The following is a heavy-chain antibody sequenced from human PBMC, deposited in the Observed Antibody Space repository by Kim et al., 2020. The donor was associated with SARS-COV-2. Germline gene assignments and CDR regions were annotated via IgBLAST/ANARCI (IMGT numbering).Heavy chain of an antibody. V-gene: IGHV4-34*01. CDR1: GESFSGYY. CDR2: GHHSGST. D-gene: IGHD6-19*01. Sequence: SETLSLTCAVYGESFSGYYWTWIRQSPGKGLEWIGEGHHSGSTNYNPSLKSRVTITTDPSKNQFSLTLRSLTAADTGFYFCARGGSNSSAWELDYWGRG. CDR3: ARGGSNSSAWELDY. J-gene: IGHJ4*02.